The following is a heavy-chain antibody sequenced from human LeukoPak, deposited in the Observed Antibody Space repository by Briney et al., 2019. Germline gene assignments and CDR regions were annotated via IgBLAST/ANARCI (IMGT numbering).Heavy chain of an antibody. V-gene: IGHV3-7*01. Sequence: GGSLRLSCAASGFTFSNAWMSWVRQAPGKGLEWVANINEEGSQKYYVDPVKGRFTISRDNAKNSLYLQMNSLRAEDTAVYYCATGKIGQLRILRYFDWPAAFDYWGQGTLVTVSS. J-gene: IGHJ4*02. CDR2: INEEGSQK. D-gene: IGHD3-9*01. CDR3: ATGKIGQLRILRYFDWPAAFDY. CDR1: GFTFSNAW.